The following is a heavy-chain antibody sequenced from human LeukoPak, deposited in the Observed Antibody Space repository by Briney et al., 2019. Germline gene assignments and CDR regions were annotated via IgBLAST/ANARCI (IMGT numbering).Heavy chain of an antibody. CDR1: GFTFSSYV. Sequence: PGGSLRLSCAASGFTFSSYVMHWVRQAPGRGLEWVAVISYDGKNKYYADSVKGRFTISRDNSKNTLYLQMNSLRGEDTAVYYCARDGGSGADFDNWGQGTLVTVSS. D-gene: IGHD6-19*01. CDR2: ISYDGKNK. J-gene: IGHJ4*02. V-gene: IGHV3-30*04. CDR3: ARDGGSGADFDN.